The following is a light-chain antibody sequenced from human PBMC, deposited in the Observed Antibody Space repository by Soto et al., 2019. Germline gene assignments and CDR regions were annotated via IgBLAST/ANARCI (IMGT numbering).Light chain of an antibody. CDR3: QSYDSSLSGYV. CDR2: GNG. V-gene: IGLV1-40*01. CDR1: SSNIGAGYD. J-gene: IGLJ1*01. Sequence: QLVLTQPHSVSGAPGQRVTISCTGSSSNIGAGYDVHWYQQLPGTAPKLLIYGNGNRPSGVPDRFSGSKSGTSAYLAITGLQAEDEADYYCQSYDSSLSGYVFGTGTKLTVL.